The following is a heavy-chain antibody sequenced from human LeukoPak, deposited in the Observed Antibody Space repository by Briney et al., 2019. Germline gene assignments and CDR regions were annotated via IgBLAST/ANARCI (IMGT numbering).Heavy chain of an antibody. V-gene: IGHV4-4*07. J-gene: IGHJ4*02. D-gene: IGHD2-15*01. CDR2: IYTSGST. CDR3: ARVGFLNCSGGSCYLRTYYFDY. Sequence: SETLSLTCTVSVGSISSYYWSWIRQPAGKGLEWIGRIYTSGSTNYNPSLKSRVTMSVDTSKNQFSLKLSSVTAADTAVYYCARVGFLNCSGGSCYLRTYYFDYWGQGTLVTVSS. CDR1: VGSISSYY.